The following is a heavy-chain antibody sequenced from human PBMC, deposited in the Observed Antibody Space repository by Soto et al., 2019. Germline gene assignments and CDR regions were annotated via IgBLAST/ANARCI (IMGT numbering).Heavy chain of an antibody. CDR3: ANLVGGVKAIGAPGYYFDP. Sequence: QVQLEESGGGVVQPGESLRLSCEASGFTFSGYGMHWIRQAPGKGLEWVAVISHDGSEKYYGDSVKGRCTVSRDNSNNSLFLQIYSLRAENTAVYYCANLVGGVKAIGAPGYYFDPWGQGTLVTVSS. CDR1: GFTFSGYG. V-gene: IGHV3-30*18. CDR2: ISHDGSEK. D-gene: IGHD1-26*01. J-gene: IGHJ5*02.